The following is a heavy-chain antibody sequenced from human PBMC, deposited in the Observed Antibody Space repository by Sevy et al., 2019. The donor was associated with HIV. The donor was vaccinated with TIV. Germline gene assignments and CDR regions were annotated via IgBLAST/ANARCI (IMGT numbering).Heavy chain of an antibody. D-gene: IGHD2-21*01. Sequence: GGSLRLSCAASAFSLSNYYMTWVRQAPGKGLEWVANIKQGGNEQFYLESVKGRFTISRDDSKNSVYLQMTSLRAEDTAVYYCAREGAIYDDDGRDFDDAFDIWGHGTMVTVSS. V-gene: IGHV3-7*01. CDR2: IKQGGNEQ. CDR3: AREGAIYDDDGRDFDDAFDI. CDR1: AFSLSNYY. J-gene: IGHJ3*02.